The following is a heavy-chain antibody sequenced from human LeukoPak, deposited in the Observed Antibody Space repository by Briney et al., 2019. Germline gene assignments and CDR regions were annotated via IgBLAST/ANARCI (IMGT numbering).Heavy chain of an antibody. CDR2: INSDGSST. J-gene: IGHJ5*02. CDR3: ARESTSSWWFDP. Sequence: GWSLRLSCAASGFTLSSYWMHWVRQAPGKGMVWVSRINSDGSSTSYADSVKGRFTISRDNAKNTLYLQMNSLRDEDTAVYYCARESTSSWWFDPWGQGTLVTVSS. V-gene: IGHV3-74*01. D-gene: IGHD6-6*01. CDR1: GFTLSSYW.